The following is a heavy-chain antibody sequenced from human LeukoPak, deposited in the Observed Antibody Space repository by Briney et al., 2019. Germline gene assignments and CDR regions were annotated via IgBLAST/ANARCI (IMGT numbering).Heavy chain of an antibody. D-gene: IGHD1-26*01. J-gene: IGHJ5*02. V-gene: IGHV1-18*01. Sequence: ASVKVSCKASGYTFTSYGISWVRQAPGQGPEWMEWISAYNGNTNYAQKLQGRVTMTTDTSTSTAYMELRSLRSDDTAVYYCAKRNRYSGSYEYWFDPWGQGTLVTVSS. CDR3: AKRNRYSGSYEYWFDP. CDR1: GYTFTSYG. CDR2: ISAYNGNT.